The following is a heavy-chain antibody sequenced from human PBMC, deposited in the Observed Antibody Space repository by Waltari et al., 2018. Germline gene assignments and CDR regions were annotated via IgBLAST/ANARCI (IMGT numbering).Heavy chain of an antibody. CDR1: GMTFSNYW. CDR2: IKQDGSGK. CDR3: VTGLTTVTAKDYFDH. J-gene: IGHJ4*02. V-gene: IGHV3-7*01. D-gene: IGHD4-17*01. Sequence: EVQLVESGGGSVQPGGSLRLSCAASGMTFSNYWMNWVRQAPGKGLEWVAKIKQDGSGKNYVDSVEGRFSISRDNAQNSLYLQMNSLRAEDTAIYYCVTGLTTVTAKDYFDHWGQGALVTVS.